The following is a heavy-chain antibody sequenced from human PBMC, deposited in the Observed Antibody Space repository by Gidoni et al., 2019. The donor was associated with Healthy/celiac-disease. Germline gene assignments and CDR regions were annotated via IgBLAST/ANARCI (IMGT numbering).Heavy chain of an antibody. J-gene: IGHJ4*02. CDR1: GCTVRSNY. V-gene: IGHV3-53*02. CDR3: ARDSGGIAVAGGFDY. Sequence: EVQLVETGGGLIQPGGSLRLSCAASGCTVRSNYMSLVGQAPGKGLEWVSVIYSGGSTYYADSVKGRFTISRDNSKNTLYLQMNSLRAEDTAVYYCARDSGGIAVAGGFDYWGQGTLVTVSS. CDR2: IYSGGST. D-gene: IGHD6-19*01.